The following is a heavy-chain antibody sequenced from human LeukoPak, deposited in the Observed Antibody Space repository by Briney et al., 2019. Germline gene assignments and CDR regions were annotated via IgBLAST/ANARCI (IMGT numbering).Heavy chain of an antibody. Sequence: GGSLRLSCAASGFTFSSYGMHWVRQAPGKGLEWVAVISYDGSNKYYADSVKGRFTISRDNSKNTLYLQMNSLRAEDTAVYYCAKDKGYSYGYYYYYGMDVWGQGTTVTVSS. CDR2: ISYDGSNK. V-gene: IGHV3-30*18. D-gene: IGHD5-18*01. CDR1: GFTFSSYG. CDR3: AKDKGYSYGYYYYYGMDV. J-gene: IGHJ6*02.